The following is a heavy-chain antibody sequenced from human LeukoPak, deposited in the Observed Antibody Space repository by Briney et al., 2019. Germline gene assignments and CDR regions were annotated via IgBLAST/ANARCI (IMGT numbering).Heavy chain of an antibody. Sequence: SETLSLTCSVSDDSITMYYWTWIRQPPGKVLEWIGYVDHTGSTNFNPSLNGRVSISRDTTKNLFSLRLRSVAAADTAVYFCARGRVSSSTWYSTYYYYFYMDVWGKGTTVTVSS. D-gene: IGHD1-1*01. CDR2: VDHTGST. J-gene: IGHJ6*03. CDR1: DDSITMYY. V-gene: IGHV4-59*01. CDR3: ARGRVSSSTWYSTYYYYFYMDV.